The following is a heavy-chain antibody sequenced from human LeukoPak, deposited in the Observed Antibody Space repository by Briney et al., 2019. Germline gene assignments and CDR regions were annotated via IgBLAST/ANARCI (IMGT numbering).Heavy chain of an antibody. CDR1: GFTFSSYS. Sequence: PGGSLRLSCAASGFTFSSYSMTWVRQAPGKGLEWVSYISSSSSTIYYADSVKGRFTISRDNAKNSLYLQMNSLRAEDTAVYYCASGWYEHYWGQGTLVTVSS. V-gene: IGHV3-48*01. CDR2: ISSSSSTI. D-gene: IGHD6-19*01. J-gene: IGHJ4*02. CDR3: ASGWYEHY.